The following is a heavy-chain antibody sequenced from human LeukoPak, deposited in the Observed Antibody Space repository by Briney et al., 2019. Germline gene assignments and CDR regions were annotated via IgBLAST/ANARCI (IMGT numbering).Heavy chain of an antibody. V-gene: IGHV3-33*06. CDR1: GFTFSSYG. CDR2: IGYDGSNK. CDR3: AKDGSGGGWKWFDP. Sequence: PGRSLRLSCAASGFTFSSYGFHWVRQAPGKGLEWVAVIGYDGSNKYYADSVKGRFTISRDSSKNTLYLQMNSLRAEDTAVYYCAKDGSGGGWKWFDPWGQGTLVTVSS. J-gene: IGHJ5*02. D-gene: IGHD2-15*01.